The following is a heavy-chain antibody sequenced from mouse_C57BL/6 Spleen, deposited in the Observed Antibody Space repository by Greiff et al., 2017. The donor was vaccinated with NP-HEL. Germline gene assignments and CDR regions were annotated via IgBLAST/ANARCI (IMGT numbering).Heavy chain of an antibody. CDR3: ARSHYYGSSYRAMDY. CDR2: IWWDDDK. V-gene: IGHV8-8*01. CDR1: GFSLSTFGMG. Sequence: QVTLKVCGPGILQPSQTLSLTCSFSGFSLSTFGMGVGWIRQPSGKGLEWLAHIWWDDDKYYNPALKSRLTISKDTSKNLVFLRIANVDTADTATYYCARSHYYGSSYRAMDYWGQGTSVTVAS. D-gene: IGHD1-1*01. J-gene: IGHJ4*01.